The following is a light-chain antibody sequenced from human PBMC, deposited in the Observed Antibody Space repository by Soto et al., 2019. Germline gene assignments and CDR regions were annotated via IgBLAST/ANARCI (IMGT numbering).Light chain of an antibody. V-gene: IGKV1-39*01. Sequence: DIQMTQSPSSLSASVGDRVTITCRASQSISSYLNWYPQKPGKAPKLLIYAASSLQSRVPSRFSGSGSGTDFTLTISSLQPEDFATYYCQQSYSKLRWKCGQGTKVEIK. CDR1: QSISSY. CDR2: AAS. J-gene: IGKJ1*01. CDR3: QQSYSKLRWK.